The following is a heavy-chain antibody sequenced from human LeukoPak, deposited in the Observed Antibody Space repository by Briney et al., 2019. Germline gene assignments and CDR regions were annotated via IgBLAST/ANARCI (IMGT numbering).Heavy chain of an antibody. CDR3: ARDAVDTANAV. V-gene: IGHV3-7*01. Sequence: GGSLRLSCAASGFTFNSYWMSWVRQAPGKGLEWVANIKQDGSGEYYVDSVKGRFTISRDNAKNTLYLQMNSLRAEDTAVYYCARDAVDTANAVWGQGTTVTVSS. J-gene: IGHJ6*02. D-gene: IGHD5-18*01. CDR2: IKQDGSGE. CDR1: GFTFNSYW.